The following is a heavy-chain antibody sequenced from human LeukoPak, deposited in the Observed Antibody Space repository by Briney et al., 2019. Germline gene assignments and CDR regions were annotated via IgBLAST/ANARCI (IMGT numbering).Heavy chain of an antibody. CDR2: ISSSSSYI. V-gene: IGHV3-21*01. Sequence: GGSLRLSCAASGFTFSSYSMNWVRQAPGKGLEWVSSISSSSSYIYYADSVKGRFTISRDNAKNSLYLQMNSPRAEDTAVYYCARGYCSGGSCYPRTWGQGTLVTVSS. CDR3: ARGYCSGGSCYPRT. J-gene: IGHJ5*02. CDR1: GFTFSSYS. D-gene: IGHD2-15*01.